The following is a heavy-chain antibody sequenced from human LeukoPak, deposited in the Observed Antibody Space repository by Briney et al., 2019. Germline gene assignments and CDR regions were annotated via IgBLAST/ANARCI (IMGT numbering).Heavy chain of an antibody. CDR2: ISAYNGNT. Sequence: ASVKVSCKASGYTFTTYGISWVRQAPGQGLERMGWISAYNGNTNYAQKLQGRVTITTDTSTSTAYMELRSLRSDDTAVYYCARDRSSGSFEDAFDIWGQGTMVTVSS. V-gene: IGHV1-18*01. CDR1: GYTFTTYG. J-gene: IGHJ3*02. CDR3: ARDRSSGSFEDAFDI. D-gene: IGHD1-26*01.